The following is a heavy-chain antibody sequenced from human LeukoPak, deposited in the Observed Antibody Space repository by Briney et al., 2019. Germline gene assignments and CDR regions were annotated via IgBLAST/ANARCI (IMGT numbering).Heavy chain of an antibody. D-gene: IGHD1-20*01. J-gene: IGHJ4*02. V-gene: IGHV3-23*01. CDR2: ISGTGTST. CDR3: AKFFEDAALIHNW. Sequence: PGGSLRLSCAASGFTFSSYAMSWVRQAPGKGLQWLSAISGTGTSTYYADSVKGRFTISRDNSKNTVFLQMNSLRADDTAIYYCAKFFEDAALIHNWWGQGTLVTVSS. CDR1: GFTFSSYA.